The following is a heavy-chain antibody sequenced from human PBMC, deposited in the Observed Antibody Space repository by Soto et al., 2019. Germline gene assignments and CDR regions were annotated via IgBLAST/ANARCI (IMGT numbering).Heavy chain of an antibody. V-gene: IGHV3-30-3*01. Sequence: QVKLVESGGGVVQPGRSLRLSCAVSGFTFRDYAMHWVRQAPGKGLEWVSVISYDGSDKYHADSVKGRFTISRDRSVLYLQMNSLISEDTAIYYCARGLAGSSGWYDAFDLWGQGTMVIVSS. D-gene: IGHD6-19*01. CDR1: GFTFRDYA. J-gene: IGHJ3*01. CDR3: ARGLAGSSGWYDAFDL. CDR2: ISYDGSDK.